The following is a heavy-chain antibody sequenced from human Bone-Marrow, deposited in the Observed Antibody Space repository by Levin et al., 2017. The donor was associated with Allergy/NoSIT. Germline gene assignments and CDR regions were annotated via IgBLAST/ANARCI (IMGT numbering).Heavy chain of an antibody. V-gene: IGHV7-4-1*02. J-gene: IGHJ3*02. D-gene: IGHD5-24*01. CDR3: ARNNYIDTLDM. CDR1: GYAFTGYS. Sequence: ASVKVSCKASGYAFTGYSMNWVRQVPGKGLEWLGWINTNTGNPTYAQGLTGRFVFSSDTSVNTAYLQISSLEAEDTAVYYCARNNYIDTLDMWGQGTVVTVSS. CDR2: INTNTGNP.